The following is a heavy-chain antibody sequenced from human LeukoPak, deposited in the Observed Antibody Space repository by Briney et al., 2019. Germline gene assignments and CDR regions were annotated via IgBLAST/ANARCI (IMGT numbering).Heavy chain of an antibody. D-gene: IGHD3-22*01. CDR2: IKQDGSEK. Sequence: PGGSLRLSCAASGFTFSSYWMSWVRQAPGKWLEWVANIKQDGSEKYYVDSVKGRFTISRDNAKNSLYLQMNSLRAEDTAVYYCVRDSSGYSNGVWFDPWGQGTLVTVSS. CDR3: VRDSSGYSNGVWFDP. V-gene: IGHV3-7*01. CDR1: GFTFSSYW. J-gene: IGHJ5*02.